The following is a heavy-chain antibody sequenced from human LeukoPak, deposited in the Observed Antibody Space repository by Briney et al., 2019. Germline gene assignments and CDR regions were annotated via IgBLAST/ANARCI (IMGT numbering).Heavy chain of an antibody. V-gene: IGHV1-18*01. CDR1: VYTFTSYG. CDR2: ISAYNGNT. J-gene: IGHJ4*02. Sequence: ASVKVSCKASVYTFTSYGISWVRQAPGQGLEWMGWISAYNGNTNYAQKLQGRVTMTTDTSTSTAYMELRSLRSDDTAVYYCARVGTTTYGDYYFDYWGQGTLVTVSS. D-gene: IGHD4-17*01. CDR3: ARVGTTTYGDYYFDY.